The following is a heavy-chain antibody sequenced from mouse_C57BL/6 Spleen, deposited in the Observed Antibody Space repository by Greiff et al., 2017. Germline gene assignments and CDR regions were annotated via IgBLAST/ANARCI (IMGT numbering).Heavy chain of an antibody. J-gene: IGHJ3*01. CDR2: ISSGSSTI. CDR1: GFTFSDYG. D-gene: IGHD2-10*01. CDR3: ARPYYGNYEGFAY. Sequence: DVQLQESGGGLVKPGGSLKLSCAASGFTFSDYGMHWVRQAPEKGLEWVAYISSGSSTIYYADTVKGRFTISRDNAKNTLFLQMTSLRSEDTAMYYCARPYYGNYEGFAYWGQGTLVTVSA. V-gene: IGHV5-17*01.